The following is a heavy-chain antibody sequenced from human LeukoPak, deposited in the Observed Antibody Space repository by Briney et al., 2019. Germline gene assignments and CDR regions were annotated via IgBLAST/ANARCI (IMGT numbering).Heavy chain of an antibody. V-gene: IGHV4-4*07. CDR1: GGSISSYY. CDR2: IDTSGST. D-gene: IGHD2-2*01. Sequence: SETLSLTCTVSGGSISSYYWSWIRQPAGKGLEWIGRIDTSGSTNYNPSLKSRVTMSVDTSKNQFSLKLSSVTAADTAVYYCARVGVYCSSTSCSYDAFDIWGQGTMVTVSS. J-gene: IGHJ3*02. CDR3: ARVGVYCSSTSCSYDAFDI.